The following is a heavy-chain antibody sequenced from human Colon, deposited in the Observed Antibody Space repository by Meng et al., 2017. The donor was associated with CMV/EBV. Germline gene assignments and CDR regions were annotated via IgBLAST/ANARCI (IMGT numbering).Heavy chain of an antibody. CDR2: MKSRIDGGTT. J-gene: IGHJ5*02. CDR3: ASLCTGGDCPP. D-gene: IGHD2-21*01. CDR1: GFTFYNAW. V-gene: IGHV3-15*01. Sequence: GGSLRLSCAVSGFTFYNAWISWVRQAPGKGLEWVGRMKSRIDGGTTDYTAPVKGRFTISRDDSKNTMYLEMNSVKTEDTAVYYCASLCTGGDCPPWGQGTMVTVSS.